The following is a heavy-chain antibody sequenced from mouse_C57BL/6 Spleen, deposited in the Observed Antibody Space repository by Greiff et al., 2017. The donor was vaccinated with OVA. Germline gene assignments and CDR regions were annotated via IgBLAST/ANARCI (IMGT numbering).Heavy chain of an antibody. V-gene: IGHV1-80*01. CDR1: GYAFSSYW. CDR2: IYPGDGDT. D-gene: IGHD2-5*01. Sequence: VKLVESGAELVKPGASVKISCKASGYAFSSYWMNWVKQRPGKGLEWIGQIYPGDGDTNYNGKFKGKATLTADKSSSTAYMQLSSLTSEDSAVYFCARGGYSNYPDYWGQGTTLTVSS. J-gene: IGHJ2*01. CDR3: ARGGYSNYPDY.